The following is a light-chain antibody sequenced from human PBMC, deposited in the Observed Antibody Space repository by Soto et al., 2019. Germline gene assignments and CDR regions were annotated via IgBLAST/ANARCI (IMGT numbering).Light chain of an antibody. V-gene: IGLV1-40*01. J-gene: IGLJ3*02. CDR2: RDT. CDR3: QSYDKSLSAWV. CDR1: SSNIGAIYD. Sequence: QSVLTQPPSVSGALGQRGTISCTGSSSNIGAIYDVHWYQQLPGTAPKLLIYRDTDRPSGVPDRFSGSKSGTSASLAITGLQADDEADYYCQSYDKSLSAWVFGGGTQLTVL.